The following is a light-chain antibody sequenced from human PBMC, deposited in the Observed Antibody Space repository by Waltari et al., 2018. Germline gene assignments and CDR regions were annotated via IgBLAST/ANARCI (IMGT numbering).Light chain of an antibody. Sequence: QLVVTQSPSASAPLGASVKLTCTLSSGHSSNVIAWLQQRPEKGPRYLMKVNSDVSHSKGDEIPDRFSGSSSRDEHYLTISCINSDDDADYYLYIESHINRVIG. CDR2: VNSDVSH. CDR3: YIESHINRV. V-gene: IGLV4-69*01. CDR1: SGHSSNV. J-gene: IGLJ6*01.